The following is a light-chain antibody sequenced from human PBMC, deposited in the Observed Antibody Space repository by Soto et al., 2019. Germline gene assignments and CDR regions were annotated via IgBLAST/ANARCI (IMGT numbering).Light chain of an antibody. J-gene: IGKJ4*01. CDR2: GAS. CDR3: QQYAESPLT. Sequence: ETVLTQSPGTVSLSPGESATLYCRASQSIGKSYLAWFQHKPGQAPRLLIYGASTRATGIPDRFRGSGSGTDFTLTVIRLESEDSAVYYCQQYAESPLTFGGGTKVEIK. CDR1: QSIGKSY. V-gene: IGKV3-20*01.